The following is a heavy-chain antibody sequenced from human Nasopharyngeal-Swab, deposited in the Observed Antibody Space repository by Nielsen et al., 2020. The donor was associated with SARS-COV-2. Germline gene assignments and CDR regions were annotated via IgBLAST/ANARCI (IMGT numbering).Heavy chain of an antibody. CDR2: IFAGGST. D-gene: IGHD5-24*01. V-gene: IGHV3-53*01. Sequence: VRQAPGKGLEWVSLIFAGGSTYYADSVKGRFTISRDSSKNTVYLQMNSLRAEDTAVYYCARVARHGGSNADVGRDYWGQGTLVTVSS. J-gene: IGHJ4*02. CDR3: ARVARHGGSNADVGRDY.